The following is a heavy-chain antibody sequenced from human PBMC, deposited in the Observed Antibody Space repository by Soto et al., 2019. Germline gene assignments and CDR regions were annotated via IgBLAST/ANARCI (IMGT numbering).Heavy chain of an antibody. J-gene: IGHJ5*02. CDR2: IYPGDSDV. V-gene: IGHV5-51*01. Sequence: GESLKISCQASGYNFRHYYIAWVRQKPGRGLEWVGLIYPGDSDVRYSPSVQGQVTISVDRSTDTAYLQWNHLRASARGTYYRSDQLTVTGGVGQIEVQAWGQGTLVTVSS. D-gene: IGHD3-16*01. CDR1: GYNFRHYY. CDR3: SDQLTVTGGVGQIEVQA.